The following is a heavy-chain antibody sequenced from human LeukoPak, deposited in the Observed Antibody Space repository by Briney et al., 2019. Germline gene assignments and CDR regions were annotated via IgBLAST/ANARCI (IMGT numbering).Heavy chain of an antibody. D-gene: IGHD6-19*01. J-gene: IGHJ5*02. CDR2: IYYSGST. CDR3: ARGSPGYSSGWYRFDP. Sequence: SETLSLTCTVSGGSISSYYWSWIRRPPGKGLEWIGYIYYSGSTNYNPSLKSRVTITVDTSKNQFSLKLSSVTAADTAVYYCARGSPGYSSGWYRFDPWGQGTLVTVSS. V-gene: IGHV4-59*01. CDR1: GGSISSYY.